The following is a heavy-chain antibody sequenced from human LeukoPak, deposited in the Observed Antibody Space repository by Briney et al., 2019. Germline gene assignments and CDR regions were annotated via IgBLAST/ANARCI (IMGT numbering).Heavy chain of an antibody. V-gene: IGHV1-69*01. D-gene: IGHD3-3*01. Sequence: SVKVSCKASGGTFSSYAISWVRQAPGQGLEWMGGIIPIFGTSNYAQKFQGRVTITADESTSTAYMELSSLRSEDTAVYYCARGTFGVVTYYYYGMDVWGRGTTVTVSS. J-gene: IGHJ6*02. CDR1: GGTFSSYA. CDR2: IIPIFGTS. CDR3: ARGTFGVVTYYYYGMDV.